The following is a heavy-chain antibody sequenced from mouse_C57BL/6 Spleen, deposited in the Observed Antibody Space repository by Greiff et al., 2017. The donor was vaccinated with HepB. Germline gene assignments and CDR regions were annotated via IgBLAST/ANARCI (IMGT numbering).Heavy chain of an antibody. J-gene: IGHJ2*01. D-gene: IGHD2-4*01. V-gene: IGHV3-6*01. CDR2: ISYDGSN. CDR1: GYSITSGYY. Sequence: EVKLQESGPGLVKPSQSLSLTCSVTGYSITSGYYWNWIRQFPGNKLEWMGYISYDGSNNYNPSLKNRISITRDTSKNQFFLKLNSVTTEDTATYYCAADYDGYYFDYWGQGTTLTVSS. CDR3: AADYDGYYFDY.